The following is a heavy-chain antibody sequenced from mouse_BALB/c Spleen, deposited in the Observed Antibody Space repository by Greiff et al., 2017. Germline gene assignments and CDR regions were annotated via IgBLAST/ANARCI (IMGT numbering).Heavy chain of an antibody. Sequence: EVMLVESGGGLVQPGGSRKLSCAASGFTFSSFGMHWVRQALEKGLEWVAYISSGSSTIYYADTVKGRFTISRDNPKNTLFLQMTSLRSEDTAMYYCARNYYRYDGYAMDYWGQGTSVTVSS. CDR2: ISSGSSTI. CDR1: GFTFSSFG. D-gene: IGHD2-14*01. V-gene: IGHV5-17*02. J-gene: IGHJ4*01. CDR3: ARNYYRYDGYAMDY.